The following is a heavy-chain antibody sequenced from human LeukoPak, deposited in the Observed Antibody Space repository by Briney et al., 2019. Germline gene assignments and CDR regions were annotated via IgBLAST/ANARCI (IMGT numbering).Heavy chain of an antibody. Sequence: GGSLRLSCAASGFTFSSYGMHWVRQAPGKGLEWVAVISYDGSNKYYADSVKGRFTISRDNSKNTLYLQMNSLRAEDTALYYCARDYYYYMDVWGKGTTVTVSS. CDR2: ISYDGSNK. CDR3: ARDYYYYMDV. J-gene: IGHJ6*03. V-gene: IGHV3-30*03. CDR1: GFTFSSYG.